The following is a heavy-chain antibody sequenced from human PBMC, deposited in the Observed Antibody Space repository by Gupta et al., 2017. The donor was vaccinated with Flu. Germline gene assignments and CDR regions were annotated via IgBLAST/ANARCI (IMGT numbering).Heavy chain of an antibody. J-gene: IGHJ2*01. D-gene: IGHD3-10*01. CDR2: ICTSEYT. CDR3: VKGGRPRQKWFIDL. Sequence: QVQLQDSGPGLVKPSETLSLTCTVSGGSINTYYWGWIRQPPGKGLEWIASICTSEYTNYNPARQRRLTISVDTSKNQLSLDLNYAMAAATAVYYCVKGGRPRQKWFIDLWGRGTLVTVSS. V-gene: IGHV4-4*08. CDR1: GGSINTYY.